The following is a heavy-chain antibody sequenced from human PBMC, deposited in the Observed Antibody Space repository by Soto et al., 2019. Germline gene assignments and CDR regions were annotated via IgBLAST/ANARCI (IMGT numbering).Heavy chain of an antibody. V-gene: IGHV4-59*01. CDR1: GDTISSYY. CDR3: ATRARERGRWLQSLGAIDAFDI. D-gene: IGHD3-16*01. J-gene: IGHJ3*02. CDR2: IYYSGST. Sequence: ILSLTCTVSGDTISSYYCSWNRQPPGKGREWIGYIYYSGSTNYNPSLKSRVTISVDTSKNQFSLKLSSVTAADTAVYYCATRARERGRWLQSLGAIDAFDIWGQGTMVTVSS.